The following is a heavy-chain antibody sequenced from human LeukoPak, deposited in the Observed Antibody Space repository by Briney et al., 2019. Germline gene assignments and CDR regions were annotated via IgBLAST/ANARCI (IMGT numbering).Heavy chain of an antibody. CDR2: ISYDGSNK. Sequence: LSLTCTVSGGSISSYYWSWIRQPPGKGLEWVAVISYDGSNKYHADSVKGRFTISRDNSKDTLYLQMNSLRAEDTAVYYCAKVPPGAFHIWGQGTMVTVSS. D-gene: IGHD1-1*01. V-gene: IGHV3-30*18. CDR1: GGSISSYY. J-gene: IGHJ3*02. CDR3: AKVPPGAFHI.